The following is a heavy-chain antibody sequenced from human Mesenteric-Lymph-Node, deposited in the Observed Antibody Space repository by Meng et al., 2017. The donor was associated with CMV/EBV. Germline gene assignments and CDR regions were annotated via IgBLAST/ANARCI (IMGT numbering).Heavy chain of an antibody. Sequence: KAYRYTFTTYLMHWVRQAPGQRLEWMGWINTGSGNTKYSQKFQGRVTITSDTSASAAYMELSSLRSEDTAVYYCARRGSGSYYYFDYWGQGTLVTVSS. J-gene: IGHJ4*02. CDR3: ARRGSGSYYYFDY. V-gene: IGHV1-3*04. CDR2: INTGSGNT. CDR1: RYTFTTYL. D-gene: IGHD3-10*01.